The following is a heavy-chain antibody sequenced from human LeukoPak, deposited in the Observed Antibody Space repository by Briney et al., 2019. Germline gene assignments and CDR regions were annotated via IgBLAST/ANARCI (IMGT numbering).Heavy chain of an antibody. J-gene: IGHJ5*02. CDR3: ARATRGLDP. CDR2: IKQDGSEK. V-gene: IGHV3-7*01. CDR1: GFTFSDYW. Sequence: GGSLRLSCAASGFTFSDYWMSWVRLAPGKGLEWVASIKQDGSEKYYVDSVKGRFTISKDNPKNSLYLQMNSLRAEDTAVYYCARATRGLDPWGQGTLVTVSS. D-gene: IGHD3-10*01.